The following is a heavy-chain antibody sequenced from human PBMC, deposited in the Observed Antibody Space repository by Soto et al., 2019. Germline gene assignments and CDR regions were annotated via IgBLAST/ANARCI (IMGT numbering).Heavy chain of an antibody. CDR2: IRVKTYGATT. D-gene: IGHD1-1*01. Sequence: GGSLRLSCTASGFTFGEYSVSWVRQAPGKGLEWVGFIRVKTYGATTEYAASVKGRFTISRDDSKSIAYLQMNSLTAEDTAVYYCARGAPTDFVYWGQGTLVTAPQ. J-gene: IGHJ4*02. CDR3: ARGAPTDFVY. V-gene: IGHV3-49*04. CDR1: GFTFGEYS.